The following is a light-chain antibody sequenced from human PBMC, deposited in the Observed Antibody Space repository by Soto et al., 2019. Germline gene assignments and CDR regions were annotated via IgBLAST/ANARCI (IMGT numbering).Light chain of an antibody. CDR3: QQYNDWPLT. V-gene: IGKV3-15*01. Sequence: EIVLTQSPGTLSLSPGGRATLSCRASQSVSNNLAWYQQKPGQAPSLLIYGAFTRATGIPARFSGTGSGTEFTLTISSLQSEDFALYYCQQYNDWPLTFGQGTKVDIK. CDR1: QSVSNN. J-gene: IGKJ1*01. CDR2: GAF.